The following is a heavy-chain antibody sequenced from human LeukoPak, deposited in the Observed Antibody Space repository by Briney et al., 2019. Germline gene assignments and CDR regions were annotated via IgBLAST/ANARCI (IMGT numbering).Heavy chain of an antibody. V-gene: IGHV4-34*01. CDR1: GGSFSGYY. D-gene: IGHD5-18*01. CDR3: ARGANVDTAMRPYYYYGMDV. J-gene: IGHJ6*02. CDR2: INHSGST. Sequence: KASETLSLTCAVYGGSFSGYYWSWIRQPPGKGLEWIGEINHSGSTNYNPSLKSRVTISVDTSKNQFSLKLSSVTAADTAVYYCARGANVDTAMRPYYYYGMDVWGQGTTVTVSS.